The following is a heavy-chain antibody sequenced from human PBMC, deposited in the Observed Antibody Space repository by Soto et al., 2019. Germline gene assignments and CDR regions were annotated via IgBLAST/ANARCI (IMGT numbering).Heavy chain of an antibody. CDR3: ARGYSNYRGCGYYYYGMDV. J-gene: IGHJ6*02. CDR2: MNPNSGNT. D-gene: IGHD4-4*01. V-gene: IGHV1-8*01. Sequence: QVQLVQSGAEVKKPGASVKVSCKASGYTFTSYDINWVRQATGQGLEWMGWMNPNSGNTGYAQKFQGRDSMNRNTSISTAYMELSSLRSEDTAVYYCARGYSNYRGCGYYYYGMDVWGQGTTVTVSS. CDR1: GYTFTSYD.